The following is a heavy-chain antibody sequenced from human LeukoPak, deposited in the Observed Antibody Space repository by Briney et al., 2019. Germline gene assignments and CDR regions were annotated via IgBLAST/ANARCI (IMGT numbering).Heavy chain of an antibody. CDR2: ISDSGGST. D-gene: IGHD3/OR15-3a*01. Sequence: GGSLRLSCAVSGITLSNYGVSWVRQAPGKGLGWVAGISDSGGSTNYADSVKGRFTISRDNPKNTLYLQMNSLRAEDTAVYFCAKRGVVIRVILVGFHKEAYYFESWGQGALVTVSS. CDR3: AKRGVVIRVILVGFHKEAYYFES. J-gene: IGHJ4*02. CDR1: GITLSNYG. V-gene: IGHV3-23*01.